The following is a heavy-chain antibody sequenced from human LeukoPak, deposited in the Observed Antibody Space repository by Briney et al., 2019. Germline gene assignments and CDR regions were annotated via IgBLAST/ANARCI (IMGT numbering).Heavy chain of an antibody. V-gene: IGHV3-73*01. Sequence: GGSRRLSCAASGFTFSESAMHWVRQASGKGLEWVGRIRSKANSYETQYAASLKGRFTISRDDPKNTAYLQMNSLKNEDTAVYYCARLNRYSYGATFDYWGQGTLVTVSS. D-gene: IGHD5-18*01. J-gene: IGHJ4*02. CDR1: GFTFSESA. CDR3: ARLNRYSYGATFDY. CDR2: IRSKANSYET.